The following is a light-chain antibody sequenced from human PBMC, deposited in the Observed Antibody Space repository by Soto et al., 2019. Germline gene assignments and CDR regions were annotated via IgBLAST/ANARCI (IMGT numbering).Light chain of an antibody. CDR2: SAS. Sequence: DLQMTQSPPSLSASVGDRVTITCRASQNIRTSLNWYQLKPGKAPRLLIYSASTLQSGVPSRFXGSGSGTDFTLSISSLQPEDSAAYYCQQSFSVPPYTFGQGTNLEIK. V-gene: IGKV1-39*01. CDR3: QQSFSVPPYT. CDR1: QNIRTS. J-gene: IGKJ2*01.